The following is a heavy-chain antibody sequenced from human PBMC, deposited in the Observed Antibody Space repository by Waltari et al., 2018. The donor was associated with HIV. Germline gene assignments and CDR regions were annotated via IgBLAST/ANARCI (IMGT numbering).Heavy chain of an antibody. D-gene: IGHD3-3*01. CDR3: ARGPHTSIFGVVKYFQP. CDR2: IDHSGGT. V-gene: IGHV4-34*02. Sequence: QLQQWGTGLLMPSETLSLTCAVYGESFSAYYWTWIRQSPGSGLEWIGEIDHSGGTNYTPSLKSRVTISVDTSKNQFSLKLTSMTAADTGLYYCARGPHTSIFGVVKYFQPWGQGTLVTVSS. J-gene: IGHJ1*01. CDR1: GESFSAYY.